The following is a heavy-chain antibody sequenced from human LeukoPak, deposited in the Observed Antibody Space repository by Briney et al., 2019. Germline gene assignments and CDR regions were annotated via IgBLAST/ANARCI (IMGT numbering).Heavy chain of an antibody. J-gene: IGHJ4*02. CDR3: TRRSSDDSSGYYI. D-gene: IGHD3-22*01. Sequence: GESLRLSCAASGFIFSGSAMHWVRQASGKGLEWVGRIRNKANTYATAYSTSVKGRFTISRDDSKNTAYLQMNSLKTEDTAVYYCTRRSSDDSSGYYIWGQGTLVTVSS. CDR1: GFIFSGSA. CDR2: IRNKANTYAT. V-gene: IGHV3-73*01.